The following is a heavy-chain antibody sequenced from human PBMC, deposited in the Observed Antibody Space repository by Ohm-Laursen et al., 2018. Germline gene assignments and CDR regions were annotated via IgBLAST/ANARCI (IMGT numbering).Heavy chain of an antibody. CDR1: GFTFNNYG. D-gene: IGHD6-6*01. CDR2: TSYDGINN. J-gene: IGHJ4*02. CDR3: AKETSPYRSSALGY. Sequence: SLRLSCAASGFTFNNYGMHWVRQAPGKGLEWVAVTSYDGINNYYADSVKGRFSISRDNSWNTLYLQMNSLRIEDTAVYYCAKETSPYRSSALGYWGQGTLVTVSS. V-gene: IGHV3-30*18.